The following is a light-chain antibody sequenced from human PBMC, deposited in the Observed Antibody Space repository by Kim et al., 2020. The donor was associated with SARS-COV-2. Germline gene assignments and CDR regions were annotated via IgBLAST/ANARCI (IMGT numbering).Light chain of an antibody. V-gene: IGKV3-11*01. CDR2: DAS. CDR1: QSVSIY. Sequence: LSPGERATRSCRASQSVSIYLAWYQQKPGQAPRLLIYDASNRATGIPARFTGSGSGTDFTLTISSLEPEDFAVYYCQQRSNWPITFGQGTRLEIK. CDR3: QQRSNWPIT. J-gene: IGKJ5*01.